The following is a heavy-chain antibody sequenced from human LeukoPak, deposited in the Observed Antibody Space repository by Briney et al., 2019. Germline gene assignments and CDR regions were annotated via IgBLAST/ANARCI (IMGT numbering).Heavy chain of an antibody. D-gene: IGHD5-18*01. Sequence: SGGSLRLSCAASGFTFSSYGMHWVRQAPGKGLEWVAVISYDGSNKYYADSVKGRFTISRDNAKNSLYLQMNSLRAEDTALYYCAKGRGYNYGYIFGYFDYWGQGTLVTVSS. V-gene: IGHV3-30*18. J-gene: IGHJ4*02. CDR1: GFTFSSYG. CDR3: AKGRGYNYGYIFGYFDY. CDR2: ISYDGSNK.